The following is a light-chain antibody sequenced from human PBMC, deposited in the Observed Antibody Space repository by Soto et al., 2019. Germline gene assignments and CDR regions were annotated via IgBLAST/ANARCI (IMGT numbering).Light chain of an antibody. Sequence: QSALTQPASVSGSPGQSITISCAGTSSDIGGYDYVSWYRQHPGKAPELMIYEVSNRPSGVSTRFSGSKSGNTASLTISGLQVGDEADYYCSSYTARNSLVFGGGTQLTVL. V-gene: IGLV2-14*01. J-gene: IGLJ2*01. CDR1: SSDIGGYDY. CDR3: SSYTARNSLV. CDR2: EVS.